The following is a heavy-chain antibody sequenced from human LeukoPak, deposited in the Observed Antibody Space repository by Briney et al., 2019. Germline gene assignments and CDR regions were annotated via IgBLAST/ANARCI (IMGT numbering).Heavy chain of an antibody. J-gene: IGHJ4*02. V-gene: IGHV3-66*01. D-gene: IGHD3-10*01. CDR3: ARDRTYGSGSYFDY. Sequence: GGSLRLSCAASGFTVSISYMNWVRQAPGKGLEWVSVIFAGGDTYYTDSVKGRFTISRDNRKNTLYLQMNSLRAEDTAVYYCARDRTYGSGSYFDYWGQGTLVTVSS. CDR1: GFTVSISY. CDR2: IFAGGDT.